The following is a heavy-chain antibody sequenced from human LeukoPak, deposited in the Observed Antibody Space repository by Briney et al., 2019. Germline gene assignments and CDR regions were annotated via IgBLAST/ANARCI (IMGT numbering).Heavy chain of an antibody. J-gene: IGHJ4*02. CDR2: INTNGDNT. CDR3: ARVPILTGSYYFDY. D-gene: IGHD3-9*01. CDR1: GFTFSSYA. Sequence: PGGSLRLSCAASGFTFSSYAFHWVRQAPGKGLEYVSAINTNGDNTYYVNSVKGRFTISRDNSKNTLYLQMGSLRTEDMAVYYCARVPILTGSYYFDYWGQGTLVTVSS. V-gene: IGHV3-64*01.